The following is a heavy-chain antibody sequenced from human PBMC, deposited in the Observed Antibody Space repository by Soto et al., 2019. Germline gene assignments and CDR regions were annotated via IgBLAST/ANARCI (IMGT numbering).Heavy chain of an antibody. J-gene: IGHJ6*03. CDR3: ARDLYTLHSYYYYYMDV. V-gene: IGHV3-74*01. CDR2: INSDGSST. Sequence: GGSLRLSCAASGFTFSSYWMHWVRQAPGKGLVWVSRINSDGSSTSYADSVKGRFTISRDNAKNTLYLQMNSLRAEDTAVYYCARDLYTLHSYYYYYMDVWGKGTTVTVSS. D-gene: IGHD3-16*01. CDR1: GFTFSSYW.